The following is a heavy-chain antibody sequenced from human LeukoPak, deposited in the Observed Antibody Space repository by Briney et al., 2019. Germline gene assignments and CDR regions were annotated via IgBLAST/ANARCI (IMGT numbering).Heavy chain of an antibody. CDR2: IYSGGST. V-gene: IGHV3-53*01. CDR1: GFTFRTYG. CDR3: ARDHPWFDP. Sequence: GGSPRLSCAASGFTFRTYGMSWVRQAPGKGLEWVSVIYSGGSTYYADSVKGRFTISRDNSKNTLYLQMNSLRAEDTAVYYCARDHPWFDPWGQGTLVTVSS. J-gene: IGHJ5*02.